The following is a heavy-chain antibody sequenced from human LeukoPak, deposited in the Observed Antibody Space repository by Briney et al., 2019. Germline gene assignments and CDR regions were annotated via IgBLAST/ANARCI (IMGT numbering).Heavy chain of an antibody. CDR2: ISTSSSTI. CDR3: ARDGYCSSTSCPDY. V-gene: IGHV3-48*02. J-gene: IGHJ4*02. CDR1: GFSFSSYS. D-gene: IGHD2-2*03. Sequence: PGRSLRLSCAASGFSFSSYSMNWVRQAPGKGLEWVSYISTSSSTIYYADSVKGRFTISRDNAKNSLYLQMNSLRDEDTAVYYCARDGYCSSTSCPDYWGQGTLVTVSS.